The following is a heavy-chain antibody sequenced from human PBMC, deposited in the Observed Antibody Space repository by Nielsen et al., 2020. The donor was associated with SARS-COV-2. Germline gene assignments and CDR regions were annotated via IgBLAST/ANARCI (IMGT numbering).Heavy chain of an antibody. CDR3: AKTGIAAAGRPS. CDR2: ISGSGGGT. V-gene: IGHV3-23*01. D-gene: IGHD6-13*01. Sequence: GESLKISCAASGFTFSSYAMSWVRQAPGKGLEWVSAISGSGGGTYYADSVKGRFTISRDNSKNTLYLQMNSLRAEDTAVYYCAKTGIAAAGRPSWGQGTLVTVSS. J-gene: IGHJ4*02. CDR1: GFTFSSYA.